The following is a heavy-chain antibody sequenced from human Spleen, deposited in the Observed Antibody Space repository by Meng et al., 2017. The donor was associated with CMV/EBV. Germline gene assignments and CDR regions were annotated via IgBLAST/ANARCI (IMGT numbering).Heavy chain of an antibody. D-gene: IGHD7-27*01. CDR1: GGTISSSSYY. CDR2: IYYSGST. CDR3: ASPLGILGIVDR. Sequence: QLQLQESGPGLVKPSXTLSLTRTVSGGTISSSSYYWGWIRQPPGKGLEWIGSIYYSGSTYYNPSLKSRVTISVDTSKNQFSLKLSSVTAADTAVYYCASPLGILGIVDRWGRGTLVTSPQ. V-gene: IGHV4-39*01. J-gene: IGHJ2*01.